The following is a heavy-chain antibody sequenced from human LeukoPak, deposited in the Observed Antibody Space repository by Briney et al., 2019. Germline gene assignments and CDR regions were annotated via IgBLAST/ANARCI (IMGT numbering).Heavy chain of an antibody. CDR3: AASLPNIVVVPATKGPFGY. CDR1: GFTFREFA. CDR2: VSGSGGNI. V-gene: IGHV3-23*01. J-gene: IGHJ4*02. Sequence: GGSLRLSCTSSGFTFREFAVSWFRQAPGKGLEWVSGVSGSGGNIHYADSVKGRFTISRDNSKNTLYLQMNSLRAEDTAVYYCAASLPNIVVVPATKGPFGYWGQGALVTVSS. D-gene: IGHD2-2*01.